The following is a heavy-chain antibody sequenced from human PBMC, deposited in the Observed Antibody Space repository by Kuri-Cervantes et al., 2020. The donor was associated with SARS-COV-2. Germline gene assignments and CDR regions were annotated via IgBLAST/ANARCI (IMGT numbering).Heavy chain of an antibody. D-gene: IGHD3-3*01. J-gene: IGHJ4*02. V-gene: IGHV3-30*04. CDR3: TTSLEWLLYPSDY. CDR1: GFTFSSYA. Sequence: GESLKISCAASGFTFSSYAMHWVRQAPGKGLEWVAVISYDGSNKYYADSVKGRFTISRDNSKNTLYLQMNSLKTEDTAVYYCTTSLEWLLYPSDYWGQGTLVTVSS. CDR2: ISYDGSNK.